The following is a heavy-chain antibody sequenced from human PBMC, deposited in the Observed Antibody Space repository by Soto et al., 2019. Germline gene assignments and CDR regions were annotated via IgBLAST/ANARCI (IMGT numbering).Heavy chain of an antibody. J-gene: IGHJ2*01. D-gene: IGHD7-27*01. CDR1: GGSISSSDYY. CDR3: ARARTGYFYWYFDL. CDR2: IYYSGSV. V-gene: IGHV4-31*01. Sequence: QVQLQESGPGLAKHSQTLSLTCTVSGGSISSSDYYWSWIRQYPGKGLEWIGYIYYSGSVYYNPSLKAPVIISVDTSKNQFSLEVSSVTAADSAVYYCARARTGYFYWYFDLWGRGTLVTVSS.